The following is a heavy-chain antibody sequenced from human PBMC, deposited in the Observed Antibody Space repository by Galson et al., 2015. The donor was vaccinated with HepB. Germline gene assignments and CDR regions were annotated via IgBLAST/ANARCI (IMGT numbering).Heavy chain of an antibody. V-gene: IGHV3-23*01. CDR2: ISASDGYT. CDR1: GFTFSSHA. Sequence: SLRLSCAASGFTFSSHAMSWVRQAPGRGLEWVSGISASDGYTYYADSVKGRVTISRDNSKNTLFLQMNSLRAEDTAVYYCAQDKGGDFLSGYYTVGYLESWGQGTLVTISS. CDR3: AQDKGGDFLSGYYTVGYLES. J-gene: IGHJ4*02. D-gene: IGHD3-3*01.